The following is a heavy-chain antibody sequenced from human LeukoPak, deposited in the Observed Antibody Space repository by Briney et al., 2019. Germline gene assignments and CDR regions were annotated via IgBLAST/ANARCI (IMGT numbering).Heavy chain of an antibody. CDR3: ARHTSGGYDY. CDR1: GYRFSTYW. Sequence: GESLEISFQGSGYRFSTYWIGWVRPMPGNGLEWMWIIYPGDSDTRYSPSFQGQVTISADKPLHTAYLQWSSLKASDTAMYYCARHTSGGYDYWGQGTLVTVSS. D-gene: IGHD2/OR15-2a*01. J-gene: IGHJ4*02. V-gene: IGHV5-51*01. CDR2: IYPGDSDT.